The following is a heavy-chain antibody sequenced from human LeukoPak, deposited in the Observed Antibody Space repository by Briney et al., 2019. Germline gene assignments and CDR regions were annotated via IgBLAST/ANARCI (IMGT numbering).Heavy chain of an antibody. J-gene: IGHJ4*02. D-gene: IGHD5-18*01. V-gene: IGHV1-46*01. CDR3: ARARGYSYGPLDS. Sequence: ASVTVSFKASGQTFTRYYMHWARQAPGQGLEWMGIINPSDGRPSYAQKFEGRVTMTRDTSTSTLYMELRSLRSEDTAVYYCARARGYSYGPLDSWGQGTLVTVSS. CDR2: INPSDGRP. CDR1: GQTFTRYY.